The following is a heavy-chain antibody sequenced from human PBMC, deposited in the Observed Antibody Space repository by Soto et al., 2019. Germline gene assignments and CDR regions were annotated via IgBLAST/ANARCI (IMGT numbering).Heavy chain of an antibody. J-gene: IGHJ4*02. CDR1: AYTFTGSY. Sequence: ASVKVSCKTSAYTFTGSYIHWGRQAPGQGLEWMGWINPNSGGRKYAQKFQGWVTMTSDTSISTAYMELSRLRSDDTAVYYCARGIKTLYYYDSSGLFDYWGQGTPVTVSS. CDR2: INPNSGGR. D-gene: IGHD3-22*01. CDR3: ARGIKTLYYYDSSGLFDY. V-gene: IGHV1-2*04.